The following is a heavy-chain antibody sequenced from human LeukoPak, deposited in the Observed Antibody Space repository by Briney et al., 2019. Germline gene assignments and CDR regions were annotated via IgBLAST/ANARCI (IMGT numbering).Heavy chain of an antibody. CDR1: GGSISSSSYY. CDR2: IYYSGST. J-gene: IGHJ4*02. CDR3: ARHWRTRFDY. V-gene: IGHV4-39*01. Sequence: PSETLSLTCTVSGGSISSSSYYWGWICQPPGKGLEWIGSIYYSGSTYYNPSLKSRVTISVDTSKNQFSLKLSSVTAADTAVYYCARHWRTRFDYWGQGTLVTVSS.